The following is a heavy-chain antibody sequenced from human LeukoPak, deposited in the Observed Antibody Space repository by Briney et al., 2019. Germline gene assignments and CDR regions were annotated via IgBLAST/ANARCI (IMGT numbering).Heavy chain of an antibody. CDR1: GYIFTTYG. Sequence: ASVKVSCKASGYIFTTYGLQWVRQAPGQRLEWMGWVNAGNGNTKYSQKFQGRVTFIRDTSASTAYMELSSQTSEDTAVYYCARGGANYDILTGYSIFDYWGQGTLVTVSS. D-gene: IGHD3-9*01. CDR2: VNAGNGNT. J-gene: IGHJ4*02. CDR3: ARGGANYDILTGYSIFDY. V-gene: IGHV1-3*01.